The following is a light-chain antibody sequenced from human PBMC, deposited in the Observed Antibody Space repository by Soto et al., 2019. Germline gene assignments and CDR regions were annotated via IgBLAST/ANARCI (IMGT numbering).Light chain of an antibody. CDR2: EVS. V-gene: IGLV2-23*02. CDR3: CSYAGRVVV. J-gene: IGLJ2*01. Sequence: QSVLTQPASVSGSPGQSITISCTGTSSDVGSYNLVSWYQQHPGKAPKLMIYEVSKRPSGVSNRFSGSKSGNTASLTISGLQAEDEADYYCCSYAGRVVVFGGGTQLTVL. CDR1: SSDVGSYNL.